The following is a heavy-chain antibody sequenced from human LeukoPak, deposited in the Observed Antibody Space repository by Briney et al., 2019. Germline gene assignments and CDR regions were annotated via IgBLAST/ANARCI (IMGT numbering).Heavy chain of an antibody. CDR3: ARESGYDSSADAFDI. J-gene: IGHJ3*02. V-gene: IGHV4-38-2*02. CDR1: GYSISSGYY. Sequence: SETLSLTCSVSGYSISSGYYWGWIRQPPGKGLEWIGSIYHSGSTYYNPSLKSRVTISVDTSKNQFSLKLSSVTAADTAVYYCARESGYDSSADAFDIWGQGTMVTVSS. CDR2: IYHSGST. D-gene: IGHD3-22*01.